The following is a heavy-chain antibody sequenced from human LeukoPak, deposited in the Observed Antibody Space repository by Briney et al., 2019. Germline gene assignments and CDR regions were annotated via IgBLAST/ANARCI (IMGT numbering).Heavy chain of an antibody. CDR3: ARRTYCGGDCYSVGAFDI. CDR1: EFTFSIYS. D-gene: IGHD2-21*02. V-gene: IGHV3-21*01. J-gene: IGHJ3*02. Sequence: PGGSLRLSCAPSEFTFSIYSMNWVRQAPGKGLEWVSSISSSSSYIYYADSVKGRFTISRDNAKNSLYLQMNSLRAEDTAVYYCARRTYCGGDCYSVGAFDIWGQGTMVTVSS. CDR2: ISSSSSYI.